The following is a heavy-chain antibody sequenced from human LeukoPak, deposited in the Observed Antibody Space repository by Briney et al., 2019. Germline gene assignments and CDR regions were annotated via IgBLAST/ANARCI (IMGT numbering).Heavy chain of an antibody. CDR3: ARERVPGGSGSYYRGWFDP. CDR1: GFTVSSNY. Sequence: GGSLRLSCAASGFTVSSNYMSWVRQAPGKGPEWVSVIYSGGSTYYADSVKGRFTISRDNSKNTLYLQMNSLRTEDTAVYYCARERVPGGSGSYYRGWFDPWGQGTLVTVSS. V-gene: IGHV3-66*01. D-gene: IGHD3-10*01. CDR2: IYSGGST. J-gene: IGHJ5*02.